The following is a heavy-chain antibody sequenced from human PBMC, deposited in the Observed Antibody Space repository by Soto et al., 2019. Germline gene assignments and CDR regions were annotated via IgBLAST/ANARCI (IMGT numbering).Heavy chain of an antibody. V-gene: IGHV4-39*01. CDR3: AITGYSSGWYLYYYYGMDV. CDR2: IYYSGST. CDR1: GGSISSSSYY. J-gene: IGHJ6*02. Sequence: QLQLQESGPGLVKPSETLSLTCTVSGGSISSSSYYWGWIRQPPGKGLEWIGSIYYSGSTYYNPSLKSRVTISVDTSKNQFSLKLSSVTAADTAVYYCAITGYSSGWYLYYYYGMDVWGQGTTVTVSS. D-gene: IGHD6-19*01.